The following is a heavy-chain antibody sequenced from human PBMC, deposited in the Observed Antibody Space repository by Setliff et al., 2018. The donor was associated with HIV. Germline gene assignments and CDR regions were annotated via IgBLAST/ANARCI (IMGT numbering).Heavy chain of an antibody. V-gene: IGHV4-61*09. CDR2: VHTNVRT. J-gene: IGHJ4*02. CDR1: GASVARGDSD. D-gene: IGHD3-3*01. Sequence: PSETLSLTCTVSGASVARGDSDWSWIRLPAGKGPQWIGHVHTNVRTNYYPSLNSRVTISADISKNEFSLNLRSVTAAATAVYCCARDRFGVPSNDWGQGILITVSS. CDR3: ARDRFGVPSND.